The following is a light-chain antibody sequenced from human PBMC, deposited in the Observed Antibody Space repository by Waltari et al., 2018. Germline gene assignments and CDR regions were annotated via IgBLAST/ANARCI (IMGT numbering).Light chain of an antibody. J-gene: IGKJ5*01. Sequence: CRASQSFSSYLAWYQQKPGQAPRLLIYDASNRATGIPARFSGSGSGTDFTLTISSLEPEDFAVYYCQQRSNWPPITFGQGTRLEIK. CDR1: QSFSSY. V-gene: IGKV3-11*01. CDR2: DAS. CDR3: QQRSNWPPIT.